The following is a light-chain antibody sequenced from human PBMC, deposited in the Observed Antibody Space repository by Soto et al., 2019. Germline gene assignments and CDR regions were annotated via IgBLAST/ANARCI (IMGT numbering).Light chain of an antibody. CDR1: QGISSF. V-gene: IGKV1-9*01. Sequence: IQLTQSPSSLSASVGDTVTITRRASQGISSFLAWYQQTPGRAPKLLIYAASTLQSGVPSRFSGSGSGTDFTLTISSLQPEDFATYYCQQLNSYPLTFGGGTKVEIK. J-gene: IGKJ4*01. CDR3: QQLNSYPLT. CDR2: AAS.